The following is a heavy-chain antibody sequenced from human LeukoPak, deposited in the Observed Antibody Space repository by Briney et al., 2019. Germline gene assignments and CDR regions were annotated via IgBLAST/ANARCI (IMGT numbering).Heavy chain of an antibody. V-gene: IGHV3-23*01. J-gene: IGHJ2*01. Sequence: GGSLRLSCAASGFTFRSYAMSWVRQAPGKWLEWVSVISGSGSSTDYADSVKGRFTISRDNSKNTLYLQMNSLRAEDTAVYYCAGSDTTGYSPREWDYWYFDLWGRGTLVTVSS. CDR1: GFTFRSYA. CDR3: AGSDTTGYSPREWDYWYFDL. CDR2: ISGSGSST. D-gene: IGHD3-9*01.